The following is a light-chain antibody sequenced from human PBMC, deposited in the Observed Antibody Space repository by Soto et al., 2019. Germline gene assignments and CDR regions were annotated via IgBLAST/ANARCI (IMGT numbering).Light chain of an antibody. CDR3: QQYNTYPWT. CDR1: QGISSY. Sequence: DIQLTQSPSSLSAAVGDSVTITCRASQGISSYLAWYQQKPGKAPKLLIYASSTLQSGVPSRFSGSGSGTDFTLTISRLHPDDFATYYCQQYNTYPWTFGQGTKVDI. J-gene: IGKJ1*01. CDR2: ASS. V-gene: IGKV1-9*01.